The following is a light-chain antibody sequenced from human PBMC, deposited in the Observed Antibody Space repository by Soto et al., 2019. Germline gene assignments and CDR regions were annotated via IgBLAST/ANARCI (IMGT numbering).Light chain of an antibody. J-gene: IGKJ4*01. V-gene: IGKV3D-20*01. CDR1: QSVSTNY. Sequence: EIVLTQSPATLSSSPGERATLSGGASQSVSTNYLAWYQQKPGLAPRLLIYDASSRATGISDRFSGSGSGTDFTLTIRRLEPEDFAVDYCQQYGSSPSFGGGTKVDIK. CDR2: DAS. CDR3: QQYGSSPS.